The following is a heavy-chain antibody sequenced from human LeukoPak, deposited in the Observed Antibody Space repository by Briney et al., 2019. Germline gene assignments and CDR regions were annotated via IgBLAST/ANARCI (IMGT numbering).Heavy chain of an antibody. Sequence: PGGSLRLSCAASGFTFSSYSMNWVRQAPGKGLEWVSSISSSSSYIYYADSVKGRFTISRDNAKNSLYLQMNSLRAEDTAVYYCARALRGFMRHKRHDAFDIWGQGTMVTVSS. CDR2: ISSSSSYI. V-gene: IGHV3-21*01. CDR3: ARALRGFMRHKRHDAFDI. D-gene: IGHD3-16*01. J-gene: IGHJ3*02. CDR1: GFTFSSYS.